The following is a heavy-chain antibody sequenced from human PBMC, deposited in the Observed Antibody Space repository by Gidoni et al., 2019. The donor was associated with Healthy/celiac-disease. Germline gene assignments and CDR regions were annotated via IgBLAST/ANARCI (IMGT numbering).Heavy chain of an antibody. J-gene: IGHJ6*03. CDR3: ATLGAQLLRKAYYYYYMDV. D-gene: IGHD2-2*01. V-gene: IGHV1-24*01. CDR2: FDPEDGET. Sequence: QVQLVQSGAEVKKPGASVKVSCKVSGYTLTELSMHWVRQAPGKGLEWMGGFDPEDGETIYAQKFQGRVTMTEDTSTDTAYMELSSLRSEDTAVYYCATLGAQLLRKAYYYYYMDVWGKGTTATVSS. CDR1: GYTLTELS.